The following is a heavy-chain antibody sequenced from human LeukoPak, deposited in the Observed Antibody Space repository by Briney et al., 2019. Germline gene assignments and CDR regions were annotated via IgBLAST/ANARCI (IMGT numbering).Heavy chain of an antibody. D-gene: IGHD1-26*01. V-gene: IGHV3-30*03. Sequence: GGSLRLSCAASGFTFSSYGMHWVRQAPGKGLEWVAVISYDGSNKYYADSVKGRFTISRDNSKNTLYLQMNSLRAEDAAVYYCARDRGVEHPSIWGQGTMVTVSS. J-gene: IGHJ3*02. CDR3: ARDRGVEHPSI. CDR2: ISYDGSNK. CDR1: GFTFSSYG.